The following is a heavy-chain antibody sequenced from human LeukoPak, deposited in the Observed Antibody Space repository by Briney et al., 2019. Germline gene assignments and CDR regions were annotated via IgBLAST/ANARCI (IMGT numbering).Heavy chain of an antibody. J-gene: IGHJ5*02. CDR1: GYSISSGYY. V-gene: IGHV4-38-2*02. Sequence: SETLSLTCAVSGYSISSGYYWGWLRQPPGRGLEWIGSNYHSRSNYYNPSLKSRDTISVDTPKNQFSLKLSSVSAADTAVYHCARDPANSTLPLPNWFDPWRQGALVSVSS. CDR2: NYHSRSN. D-gene: IGHD3-16*01. CDR3: ARDPANSTLPLPNWFDP.